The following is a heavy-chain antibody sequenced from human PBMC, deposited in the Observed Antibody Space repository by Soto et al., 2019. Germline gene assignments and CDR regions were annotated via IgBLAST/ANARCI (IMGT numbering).Heavy chain of an antibody. CDR1: GFTFSIYS. CDR3: ARDVGYCSSTSCYFDY. V-gene: IGHV3-21*01. Sequence: GVSLRLSCRAFGFTFSIYSMNGVRQAPGQGLEWVSSISSSSSYIYYADSVKGRFTISRDNAKNSLYLQMNSLRAEDTAVYFCARDVGYCSSTSCYFDYWGQGT. D-gene: IGHD2-2*01. CDR2: ISSSSSYI. J-gene: IGHJ4*02.